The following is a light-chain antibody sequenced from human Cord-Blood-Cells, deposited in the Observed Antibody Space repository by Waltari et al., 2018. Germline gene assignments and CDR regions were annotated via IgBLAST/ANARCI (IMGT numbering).Light chain of an antibody. Sequence: HSALTQPRSVSGSPGHSVTIPCTGTSRDVCGYNYVSWDQHHPGKAPKLMIYDVSKRPSGVPDRFSGSKSGNTASLTISGLQAEDEADYYCCSYAGSYTFAYVFGTGTKVTVL. CDR3: CSYAGSYTFAYV. J-gene: IGLJ1*01. CDR2: DVS. CDR1: SRDVCGYNY. V-gene: IGLV2-11*01.